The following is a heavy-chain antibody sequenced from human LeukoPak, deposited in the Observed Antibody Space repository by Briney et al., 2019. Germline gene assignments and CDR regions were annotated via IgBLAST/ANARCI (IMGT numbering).Heavy chain of an antibody. J-gene: IGHJ4*02. Sequence: TSETLSLTCTVSGGSISSYYWSWIRQPAGKGLEWIGRIYISGSTNYNPSLKSRVTMSVDTSKNQFSLKLSSVTAADTAVYYCARDRGTWNDDGFDYWGQGTLVTVSS. CDR2: IYISGST. V-gene: IGHV4-4*07. CDR3: ARDRGTWNDDGFDY. CDR1: GGSISSYY. D-gene: IGHD1-1*01.